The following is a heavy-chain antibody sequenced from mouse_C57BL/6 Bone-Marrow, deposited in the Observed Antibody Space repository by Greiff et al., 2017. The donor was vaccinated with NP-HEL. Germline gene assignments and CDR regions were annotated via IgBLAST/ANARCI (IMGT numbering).Heavy chain of an antibody. CDR2: INPGSGGT. V-gene: IGHV1-54*01. D-gene: IGHD2-1*01. J-gene: IGHJ2*01. CDR1: GYAFTNYL. Sequence: VQLQQSGAELVRPGTSVKVSCKASGYAFTNYLIEWVKQRPGQGLEWIGVINPGSGGTNYNEKFKGKATLTADKSSSTAYMQLSSLTSEDAAVYFCARRGFYYGNSYYLDDWGQGTTLTVSS. CDR3: ARRGFYYGNSYYLDD.